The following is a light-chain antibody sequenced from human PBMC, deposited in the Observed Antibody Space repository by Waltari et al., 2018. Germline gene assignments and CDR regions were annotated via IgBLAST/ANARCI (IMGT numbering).Light chain of an antibody. CDR3: QQYDNLPLV. CDR1: QDISNY. CDR2: DAS. J-gene: IGKJ3*01. Sequence: DIQMTQSPSSLSASVGDRVTITCQASQDISNYLNWYQQKPGKAPKLLIYDASNLETGVPSRFSGSGSGTDFTFTISSLQPEDIATYYCQQYDNLPLVFGPGTTVDIK. V-gene: IGKV1-33*01.